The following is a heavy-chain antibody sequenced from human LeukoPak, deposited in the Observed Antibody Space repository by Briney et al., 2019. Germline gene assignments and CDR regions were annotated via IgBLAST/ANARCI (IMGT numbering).Heavy chain of an antibody. CDR3: ARDRVEGVAVAGSACDT. CDR1: GFTFSSYA. J-gene: IGHJ3*02. D-gene: IGHD6-19*01. Sequence: PGGSLRLPCAASGFTFSSYAMHWVRQAPGKGLQWVAVISYDGSNKFYADSVKGRSTISRDNSKSTLYLQMNSLRAEDTAVYYCARDRVEGVAVAGSACDTWGQGTMVTVSS. V-gene: IGHV3-30-3*01. CDR2: ISYDGSNK.